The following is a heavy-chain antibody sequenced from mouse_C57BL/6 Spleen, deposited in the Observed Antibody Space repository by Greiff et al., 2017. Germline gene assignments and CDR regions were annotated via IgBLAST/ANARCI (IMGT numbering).Heavy chain of an antibody. J-gene: IGHJ2*01. CDR2: INPNNGGT. CDR3: ARDDGSLDYFDY. Sequence: EVQVVESGPELVKPGASVKMSCKASGYTFTDYNMHWVKQSHGKSLEWIGYINPNNGGTSYNQKFKGKATLTVNKSSSTAYMELRSLTSEDSAVYYCARDDGSLDYFDYWGQGTTLTVSS. CDR1: GYTFTDYN. V-gene: IGHV1-22*01. D-gene: IGHD2-3*01.